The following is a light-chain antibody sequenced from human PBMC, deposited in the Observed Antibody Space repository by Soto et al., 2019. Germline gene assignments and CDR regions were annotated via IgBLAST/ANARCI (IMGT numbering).Light chain of an antibody. Sequence: QSALTQPASVSGSPGQSITVSCTGTSSDVGGYNSVSWYQQHPGKPPKLIIYEVSNRPSGVSDRFSGSKSGNTASLTISGLQAEDEADSYCSSYTSTSSYVFATGTKVTVL. CDR2: EVS. CDR3: SSYTSTSSYV. V-gene: IGLV2-14*03. J-gene: IGLJ1*01. CDR1: SSDVGGYNS.